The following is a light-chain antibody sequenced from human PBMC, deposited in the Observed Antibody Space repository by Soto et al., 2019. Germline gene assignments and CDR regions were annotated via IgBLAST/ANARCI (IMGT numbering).Light chain of an antibody. Sequence: PGERVTLSCRASQNVDINLAWYQQKPGQPPRLLIYGASTRATDMSGTFSGRGSGTEFTLTISSLRPEDFAVYYCQQYRSWPRTFGQGTKVEMK. J-gene: IGKJ1*01. CDR3: QQYRSWPRT. CDR2: GAS. CDR1: QNVDIN. V-gene: IGKV3-15*01.